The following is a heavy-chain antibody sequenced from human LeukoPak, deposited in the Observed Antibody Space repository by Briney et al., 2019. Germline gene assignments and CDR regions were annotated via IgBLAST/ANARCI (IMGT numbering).Heavy chain of an antibody. D-gene: IGHD6-19*01. J-gene: IGHJ4*02. CDR1: GFTFSGYP. CDR3: ARLGPASSGWPESFDY. V-gene: IGHV3-7*03. Sequence: GGSLRLSCAASGFTFSGYPIHWVRQAPGKGLEWVANIKRDGSEKYYVDSVKGRFTISRDNAKNSLDLQMNSLRVEDTAVYYCARLGPASSGWPESFDYWGQGTLVTVSS. CDR2: IKRDGSEK.